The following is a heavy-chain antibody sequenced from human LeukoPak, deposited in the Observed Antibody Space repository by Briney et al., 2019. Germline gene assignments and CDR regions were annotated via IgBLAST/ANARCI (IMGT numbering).Heavy chain of an antibody. CDR3: ARDDELEYYFDY. CDR1: GGTFSSYY. J-gene: IGHJ4*02. V-gene: IGHV1-2*02. Sequence: ASVKVSCKASGGTFSSYYMHWVRQAPGQGLEWMGWINPNSGGTNYAQKFQGRVTMTRDTSISTAYMELSRLRSDDTAVYYCARDDELEYYFDYWGQGTLVTVSS. D-gene: IGHD1-1*01. CDR2: INPNSGGT.